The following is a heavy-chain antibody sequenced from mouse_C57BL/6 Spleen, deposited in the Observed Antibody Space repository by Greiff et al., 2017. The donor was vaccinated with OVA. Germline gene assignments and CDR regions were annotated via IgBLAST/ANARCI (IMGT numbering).Heavy chain of an antibody. CDR3: TRGGQLGPFDY. V-gene: IGHV5-9-1*02. Sequence: EVKVVESGEGLVKPGGSLKLSCAASGFTFSSYAMSWVRQTPEKRLEWVAYISSGGDYIYYADTVKGRFTISRDNARNTLYLQMSSLKSEDTAMYYCTRGGQLGPFDYWGQGTTLTVSS. D-gene: IGHD4-1*02. CDR2: ISSGGDYI. J-gene: IGHJ2*01. CDR1: GFTFSSYA.